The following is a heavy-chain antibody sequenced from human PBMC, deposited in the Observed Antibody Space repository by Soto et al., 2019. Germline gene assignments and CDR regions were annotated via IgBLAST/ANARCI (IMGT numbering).Heavy chain of an antibody. J-gene: IGHJ6*02. CDR2: IWYDGSNK. CDR3: ARGLDYYGMDV. CDR1: GFTFSSYG. Sequence: QVQLVESGGGVVQPGRSLRLSCAASGFTFSSYGMHWVRQAPGKGLEWVAVIWYDGSNKYYADSVKGRFTISRDNSKNTLYLQMNSLRAEDTAVYYCARGLDYYGMDVWGQGTTVTVSS. D-gene: IGHD3-10*01. V-gene: IGHV3-33*01.